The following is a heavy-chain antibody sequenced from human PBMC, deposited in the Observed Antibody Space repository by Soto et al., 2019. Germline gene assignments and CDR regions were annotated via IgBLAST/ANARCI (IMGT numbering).Heavy chain of an antibody. CDR3: SRDRITYDFWSGIQTMDV. Sequence: GGSLRLSCAASGFTFSSYWMSGVRQAPGKGLEWVANIKQDGSEKYYVDSVKGRFTISRDNAKNSLYLQMNSLRAEDTAVYYCSRDRITYDFWSGIQTMDVWGQGATVTVS. J-gene: IGHJ6*02. CDR2: IKQDGSEK. CDR1: GFTFSSYW. D-gene: IGHD3-3*01. V-gene: IGHV3-7*03.